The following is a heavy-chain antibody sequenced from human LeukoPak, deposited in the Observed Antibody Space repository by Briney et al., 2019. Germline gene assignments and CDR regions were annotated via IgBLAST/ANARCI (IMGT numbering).Heavy chain of an antibody. CDR2: IYHTGST. D-gene: IGHD2-2*01. CDR3: ARQLFTTSRHFDS. V-gene: IGHV4-38-2*01. J-gene: IGHJ4*02. Sequence: PSETLSLTCGVSGYSISSGYYCGWIRQPPGKGLQWIGTIYHTGSTYYKPSLKSRVTISVDTSKNQFSLKLSSVTAADKAVYYCARQLFTTSRHFDSWGQGTLVTVSS. CDR1: GYSISSGYY.